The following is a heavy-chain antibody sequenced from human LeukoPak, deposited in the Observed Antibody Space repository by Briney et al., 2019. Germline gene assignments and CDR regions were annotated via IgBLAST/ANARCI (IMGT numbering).Heavy chain of an antibody. J-gene: IGHJ4*02. CDR2: IYSGGST. CDR3: ALAWVREDIDY. D-gene: IGHD1-26*01. V-gene: IGHV3-66*01. Sequence: GGSLRLFCAPSGFTVSSNYMSWVRHATGGGLVGVSVIYSGGSTYYADSVKGRFTISRDNTKNTLYLQMNSLRAEDTAVYYCALAWVREDIDYWGQGTLVTVSS. CDR1: GFTVSSNY.